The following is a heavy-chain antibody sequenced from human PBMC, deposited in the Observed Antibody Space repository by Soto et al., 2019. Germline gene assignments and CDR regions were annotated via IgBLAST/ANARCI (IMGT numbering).Heavy chain of an antibody. D-gene: IGHD2-2*02. CDR2: ISYDGSEK. V-gene: IGHV3-30*18. CDR1: GFTFNTYG. CDR3: AKSPNFYCSSPNCYKYYFDH. J-gene: IGHJ4*02. Sequence: PGGSLRLSCVGSGFTFNTYGMHWVRQAPGKGLEWVAVISYDGSEKYYVDSVKGRFTISKDNSKNTLYLQMNSLRPEDTAVYYCAKSPNFYCSSPNCYKYYFDHWGKGTRVTVSS.